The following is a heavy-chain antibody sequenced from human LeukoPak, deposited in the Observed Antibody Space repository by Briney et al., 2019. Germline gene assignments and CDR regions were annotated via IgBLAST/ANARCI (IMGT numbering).Heavy chain of an antibody. CDR1: GFTFNSYT. V-gene: IGHV3-21*01. Sequence: SGGSLRLSCAASGFTFNSYTMNWVRQAPGRGLEWVSSIYSSSTYIYYADSVKGRFTISRDNAKNSLYLQMNSLRAEDTAVYYCARDNYYGSGSYGLDVWGQGTTVTVSS. CDR3: ARDNYYGSGSYGLDV. D-gene: IGHD3-10*01. J-gene: IGHJ6*02. CDR2: IYSSSTYI.